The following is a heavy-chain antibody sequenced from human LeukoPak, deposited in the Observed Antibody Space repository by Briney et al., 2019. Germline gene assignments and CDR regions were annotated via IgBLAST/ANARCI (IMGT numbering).Heavy chain of an antibody. CDR2: INHSGST. CDR3: ARVAISSSSFDFDY. CDR1: GGSFSGYY. V-gene: IGHV4-34*01. J-gene: IGHJ4*02. Sequence: SETLSLTCAVYGGSFSGYYWSWIRQPPGKGLEWIGEINHSGSTNYNPSLKSRVTISVDRSKNQFSLKLSSVTAADTAVYYCARVAISSSSFDFDYWGQGTLVTVSS. D-gene: IGHD6-6*01.